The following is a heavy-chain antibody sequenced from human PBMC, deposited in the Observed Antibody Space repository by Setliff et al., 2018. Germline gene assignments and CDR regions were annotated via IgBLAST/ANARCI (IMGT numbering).Heavy chain of an antibody. CDR1: GGTFSNSA. CDR2: IIPMFRKP. Sequence: GASVKVSCKAFGGTFSNSAINWVRQAPGQGFEWLGGIIPMFRKPEYAQKFQGRVTISADESRTAVYMELSSLRFDDTAVYYCARVQWEIAVKFHYNRMDVWGEGTQVTSPQ. J-gene: IGHJ6*04. CDR3: ARVQWEIAVKFHYNRMDV. V-gene: IGHV1-69*13. D-gene: IGHD1-26*01.